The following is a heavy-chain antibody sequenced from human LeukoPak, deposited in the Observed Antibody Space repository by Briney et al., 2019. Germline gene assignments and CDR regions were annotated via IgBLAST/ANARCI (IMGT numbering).Heavy chain of an antibody. CDR1: GFTFSSYS. CDR2: ISSSSSYI. Sequence: GGSLRLSCAASGFTFSSYSMNWVRQAPGKGLEWVSSISSSSSYIYYADSVKGRFTISRDNAKNSLYLQMNSLRAEDTAVYYCARDQSLSSSSPPYYYYYYYMDVWGKGTTVTVSS. D-gene: IGHD6-6*01. J-gene: IGHJ6*03. V-gene: IGHV3-21*01. CDR3: ARDQSLSSSSPPYYYYYYYMDV.